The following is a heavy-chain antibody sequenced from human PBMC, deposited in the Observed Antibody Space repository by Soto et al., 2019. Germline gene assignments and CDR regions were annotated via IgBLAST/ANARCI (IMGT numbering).Heavy chain of an antibody. CDR2: ISSSSSYI. CDR3: ARDLLGGAGFDY. Sequence: EVQLVESGGGLVKPGGSLRLSCAASGFTFSSYSMNWVRQAPGKGLEWVSSISSSSSYIYYADSVKGRFTISRDNAKNSLYLQMNSLRAEDTAVYYCARDLLGGAGFDYWGQGTLVTVSS. D-gene: IGHD1-26*01. J-gene: IGHJ4*02. V-gene: IGHV3-21*01. CDR1: GFTFSSYS.